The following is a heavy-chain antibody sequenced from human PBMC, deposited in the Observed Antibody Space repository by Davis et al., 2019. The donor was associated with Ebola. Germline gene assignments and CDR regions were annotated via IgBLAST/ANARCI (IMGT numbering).Heavy chain of an antibody. Sequence: PGGSLRLSCAASGFTFSDYYMSWIRQAPGKGLEWVSYISSSGSTIYYADSVKGRFTISRDNAKNSLYLQMNSLRAEDTAVDYCAGPAVVVAASGYWGQGTLVTVSS. CDR3: AGPAVVVAASGY. D-gene: IGHD2-15*01. CDR1: GFTFSDYY. CDR2: ISSSGSTI. V-gene: IGHV3-11*04. J-gene: IGHJ4*02.